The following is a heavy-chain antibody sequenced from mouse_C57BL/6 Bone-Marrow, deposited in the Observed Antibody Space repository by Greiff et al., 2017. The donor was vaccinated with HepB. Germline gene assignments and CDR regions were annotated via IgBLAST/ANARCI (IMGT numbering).Heavy chain of an antibody. CDR2: INPYNGGT. CDR3: ARIGLLCLKDYFDY. J-gene: IGHJ2*01. Sequence: VQLQQSGPVLVKPGASVKMSCKASGYTFTDYYMNWVKQSHGKSLEWIGVINPYNGGTSYNQKFKGKATLTVDKSSSTAYMELNSLTSEDSAVYYCARIGLLCLKDYFDYWGQGTTLTVSS. D-gene: IGHD2-1*01. CDR1: GYTFTDYY. V-gene: IGHV1-19*01.